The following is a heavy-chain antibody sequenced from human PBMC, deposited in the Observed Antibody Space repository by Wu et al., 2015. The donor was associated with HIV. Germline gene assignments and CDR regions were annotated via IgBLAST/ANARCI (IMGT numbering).Heavy chain of an antibody. CDR3: ARGVPSAGGFDL. J-gene: IGHJ4*02. V-gene: IGHV1-8*02. D-gene: IGHD6-13*01. Sequence: QVQLVQSGAEVKKPGSSVKVSCKTSGGAFSNYVINWVRQTAGQGLEWMGWMSPNSGNTGYAQRIQGRVTLTRNVSISTAYLELSGLTSEDTAVYYCARGVPSAGGFDLWGQGTLVTVSS. CDR1: GGAFSNYV. CDR2: MSPNSGNT.